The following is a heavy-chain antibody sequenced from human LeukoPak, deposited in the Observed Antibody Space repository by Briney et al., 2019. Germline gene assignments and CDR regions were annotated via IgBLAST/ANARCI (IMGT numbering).Heavy chain of an antibody. CDR1: GFTSSSYE. CDR3: ARVPSDYYDSSGYYSPLDY. V-gene: IGHV3-48*03. CDR2: ISSSGSTI. J-gene: IGHJ4*02. Sequence: GGSLRLSCAASGFTSSSYEMNWVRQAPGKGLEWVSYISSSGSTIYYADSVQGRVTISRDNANNSLYLQMNSLRAEDTAVYYCARVPSDYYDSSGYYSPLDYWGQGTLVTVSS. D-gene: IGHD3-22*01.